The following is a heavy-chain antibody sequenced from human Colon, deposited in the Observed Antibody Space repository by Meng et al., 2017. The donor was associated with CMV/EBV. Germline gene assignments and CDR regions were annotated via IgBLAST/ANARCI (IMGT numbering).Heavy chain of an antibody. CDR1: GFTFSNYG. V-gene: IGHV3-33*06. CDR2: IWNDGSHK. Sequence: GESLKISCAASGFTFSNYGMHWVRQAPGKGLEWVAIIWNDGSHKYYADSVKGRFTISRDNSKNTMSLQMNSLRAEDTAVYYCAKIRSWGQGTLVTVSS. J-gene: IGHJ4*02. CDR3: AKIRS.